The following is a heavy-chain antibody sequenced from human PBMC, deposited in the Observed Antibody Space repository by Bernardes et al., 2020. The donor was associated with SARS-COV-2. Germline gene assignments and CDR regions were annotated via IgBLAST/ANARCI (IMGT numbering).Heavy chain of an antibody. CDR1: GFTFSSCA. D-gene: IGHD1-26*01. Sequence: GGSLRLSCVASGFTFSSCAMGWVRQAPGKGLEWVSRISGDGSRTDYADSVKGRFTVSRDNAKNTLYLQMNSLRVEDTAVYYCTRAPGGSYYAFWGHGSLVTVSS. J-gene: IGHJ4*01. CDR2: ISGDGSRT. V-gene: IGHV3-74*01. CDR3: TRAPGGSYYAF.